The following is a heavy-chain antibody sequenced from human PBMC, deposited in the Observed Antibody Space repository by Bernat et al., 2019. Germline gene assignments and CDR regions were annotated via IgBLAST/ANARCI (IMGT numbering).Heavy chain of an antibody. CDR3: ARGTSTSAPYMDV. CDR2: ISSSSYT. CDR1: GFTFSDYY. Sequence: QVQLVESGGGLVKPGGSLRLSCAAPGFTFSDYYMSWIRQAPGKGLDWVSYISSSSYTNYADSVKGRFTISRDNAKNSLYLQMNSLRAEDTAVYYCARGTSTSAPYMDVWGKGTTVTVSS. V-gene: IGHV3-11*05. J-gene: IGHJ6*03.